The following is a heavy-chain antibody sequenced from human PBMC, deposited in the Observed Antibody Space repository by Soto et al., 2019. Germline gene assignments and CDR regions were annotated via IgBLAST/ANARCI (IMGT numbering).Heavy chain of an antibody. D-gene: IGHD5-12*01. Sequence: GESLKISCKGHGYSFTSYWIGWVRQMPGKGLEWMGIIYPGESDTRYSPSFQGQVTISAGKSISTAYLQWRSLKASDTAVYYCARLPNVDIVATNCFDPWGQGTLVTVSS. CDR3: ARLPNVDIVATNCFDP. CDR1: GYSFTSYW. J-gene: IGHJ5*02. V-gene: IGHV5-51*01. CDR2: IYPGESDT.